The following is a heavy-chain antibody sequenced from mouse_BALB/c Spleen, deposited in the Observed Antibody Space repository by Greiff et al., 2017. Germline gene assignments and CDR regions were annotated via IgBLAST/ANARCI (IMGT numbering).Heavy chain of an antibody. D-gene: IGHD4-1*01. CDR2: IWAGGST. J-gene: IGHJ4*01. CDR3: AREMGRYYYAMDY. Sequence: VKLVESGPGLVAPSQSLSITCTVSGFSLTSYGVHWVRQPPGKGLEWLGVIWAGGSTNYNSALMSRLSISKDNSKSQVFLKMNSLQTDDTAMYYCAREMGRYYYAMDYWGQGTSVTVSS. V-gene: IGHV2-9*02. CDR1: GFSLTSYG.